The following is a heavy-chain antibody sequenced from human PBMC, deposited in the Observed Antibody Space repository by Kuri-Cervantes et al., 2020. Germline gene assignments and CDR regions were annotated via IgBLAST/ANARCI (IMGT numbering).Heavy chain of an antibody. CDR1: GFTFSSYS. Sequence: GESLKISCAASGFTFSSYSMNWVRQAPGKGLEWVSSISSSSSYIYYADSVKGRFTISRDNSKNTLYLQMNSLRAEDTAVYYCARDIRRFYGMDVWGQGTTVTVSS. D-gene: IGHD1-14*01. CDR3: ARDIRRFYGMDV. CDR2: ISSSSSYI. V-gene: IGHV3-21*01. J-gene: IGHJ6*02.